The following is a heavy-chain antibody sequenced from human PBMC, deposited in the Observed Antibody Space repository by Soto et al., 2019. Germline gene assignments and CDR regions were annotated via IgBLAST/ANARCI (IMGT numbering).Heavy chain of an antibody. Sequence: QVQLVQSGAEVKKPGASVKVSCKASGYTFTSYYMHWVRQAPGQGLEWIGIINPSGGSTSYAQKFQGRVTMIRDTSTSTVYMELSILRSEDTAVYYCARDHVVSRSRGYSGFDYWGQGTLVTVSS. CDR3: ARDHVVSRSRGYSGFDY. CDR2: INPSGGST. CDR1: GYTFTSYY. V-gene: IGHV1-46*01. D-gene: IGHD2-15*01. J-gene: IGHJ4*02.